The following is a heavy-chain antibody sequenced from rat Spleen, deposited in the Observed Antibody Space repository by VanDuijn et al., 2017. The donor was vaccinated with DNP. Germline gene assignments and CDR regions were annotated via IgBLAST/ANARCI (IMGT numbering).Heavy chain of an antibody. D-gene: IGHD1-5*01. CDR3: ARARYNSPFDY. CDR2: ISYSGST. J-gene: IGHJ2*01. CDR1: GYSITSNY. Sequence: EVQLRESGSGLVKPSQSLSLTCSVTGYSITSNYWGWIRKFPGNKMEYIGHISYSGSTNYNPSLRSRISITRDTSKNHFFLHLNSVTTEDTATYYCARARYNSPFDYWGQGVMVTVSS. V-gene: IGHV3-1*01.